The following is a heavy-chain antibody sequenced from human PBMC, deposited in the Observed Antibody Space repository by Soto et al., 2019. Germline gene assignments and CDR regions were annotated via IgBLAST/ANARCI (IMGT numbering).Heavy chain of an antibody. CDR2: ISGSGGST. CDR3: AKNGDFWSWGMDV. Sequence: GGSLRLSCAASGFTFSSYAMTWVRQAPGKGLEWVSSISGSGGSTYYADSVKGRFTISRDQSKNTLYLQMNSLRAEDTAVYYCAKNGDFWSWGMDVWGQGTTVTVSS. V-gene: IGHV3-23*01. CDR1: GFTFSSYA. J-gene: IGHJ6*02. D-gene: IGHD3-3*01.